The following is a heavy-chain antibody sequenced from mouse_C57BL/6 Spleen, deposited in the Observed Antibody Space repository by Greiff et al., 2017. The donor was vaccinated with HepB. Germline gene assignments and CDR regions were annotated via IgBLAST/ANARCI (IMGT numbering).Heavy chain of an antibody. CDR2: IDPSDSYT. Sequence: VQLQQPGAELVMPGASVKLSCKASGYTFTSYWMHWVKQRPGQGLEWIGEIDPSDSYTNYNQKFKGKTTLTVDKSSSTAYMQHSSLTSEDSAVYYCTRRLYYAMDDWGQGTAVTVAS. CDR1: GYTFTSYW. J-gene: IGHJ4*01. V-gene: IGHV1-69*01. CDR3: TRRLYYAMDD.